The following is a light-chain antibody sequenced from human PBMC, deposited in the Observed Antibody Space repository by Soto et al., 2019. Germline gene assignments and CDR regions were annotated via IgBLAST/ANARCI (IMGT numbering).Light chain of an antibody. CDR1: SGHSSYA. CDR2: LNSDGSH. CDR3: QPWGTGLNSV. Sequence: QPVLTQSPSASASLGASLKLTCTLSSGHSSYAIAWHQQQPEKGPRYLMKLNSDGSHSKGDGIPDRFSGSSSGAERYLTISSLQSEDEAGYYCQPWGTGLNSVFGTGTNVTVL. V-gene: IGLV4-69*01. J-gene: IGLJ1*01.